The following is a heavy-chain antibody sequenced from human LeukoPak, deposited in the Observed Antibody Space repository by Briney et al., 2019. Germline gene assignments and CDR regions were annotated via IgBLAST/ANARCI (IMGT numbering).Heavy chain of an antibody. J-gene: IGHJ4*02. CDR2: MYHTGST. V-gene: IGHV4-38-2*02. CDR3: ARGTGLGDDY. CDR1: GYSMSSGYY. Sequence: PSETLSPTCTVSGYSMSSGYYWGWIRQPPERGLEWIGSMYHTGSTYYNPSLKSRVTISVDTSKNQFYLKLTSVTAADTAVYYCARGTGLGDDYWGQGTLVTVSS. D-gene: IGHD3-10*01.